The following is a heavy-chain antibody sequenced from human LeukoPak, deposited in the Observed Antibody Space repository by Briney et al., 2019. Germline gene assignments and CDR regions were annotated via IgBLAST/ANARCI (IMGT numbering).Heavy chain of an antibody. D-gene: IGHD6-13*01. Sequence: PSVTLSLTCTVSGGSISSSHYYWDWIRQPPGKGLEWIGNIYYSGSTNYNPSLKSRVTISVDTSKNQFSLKLSSVTAADTAVYYCASGRGPRYSSSWYLIWGQGTLVTVSS. CDR3: ASGRGPRYSSSWYLI. J-gene: IGHJ4*02. V-gene: IGHV4-39*07. CDR2: IYYSGST. CDR1: GGSISSSHYY.